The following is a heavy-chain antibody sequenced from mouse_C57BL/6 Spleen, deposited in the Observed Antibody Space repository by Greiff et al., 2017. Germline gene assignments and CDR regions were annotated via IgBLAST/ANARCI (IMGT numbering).Heavy chain of an antibody. J-gene: IGHJ4*01. CDR3: ARWGYGGGYAMDY. V-gene: IGHV1-53*01. Sequence: QVQLQQSGTELVKPGASVKLSCKASGYTFTSYWMHWVKQRPGQGLEWIGNINPSNGGTNYNEKFKSKATLTVDKSSSTAYMQLSSLTSEDSAVYYCARWGYGGGYAMDYWGQGTSVTVSS. CDR1: GYTFTSYW. D-gene: IGHD1-1*01. CDR2: INPSNGGT.